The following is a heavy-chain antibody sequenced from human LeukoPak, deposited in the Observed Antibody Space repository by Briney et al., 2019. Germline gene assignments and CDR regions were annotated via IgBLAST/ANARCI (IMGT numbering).Heavy chain of an antibody. CDR2: IRYDGSNK. J-gene: IGHJ3*02. CDR1: GFTFSSYG. D-gene: IGHD1-7*01. CDR3: AKDRKYNWNYVDAFDT. Sequence: PGGSLRLSCAASGFTFSSYGMHWVRQAPGKGLEWVAFIRYDGSNKYYADSVKGRFTISRDNSKNTLYLQMNSLRAEDTAVYYCAKDRKYNWNYVDAFDTWGQGTMVTVSS. V-gene: IGHV3-30*02.